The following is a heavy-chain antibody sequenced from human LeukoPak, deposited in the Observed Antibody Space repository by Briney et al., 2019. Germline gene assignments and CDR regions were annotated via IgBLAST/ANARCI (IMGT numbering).Heavy chain of an antibody. V-gene: IGHV3-7*01. D-gene: IGHD3-10*01. CDR1: GFTFNSYW. J-gene: IGHJ4*02. CDR3: ARIYYFGDNNWRYFDN. CDR2: IDPDGCEK. Sequence: GGSLRLSYAASGFTFNSYWMIWLRQARGEGREGVANIDPDGCEKQCGDSVKGRFTTSRDNAKNSLYLQMNSLRAEDTAIYYCARIYYFGDNNWRYFDNWGQGTLVTVSS.